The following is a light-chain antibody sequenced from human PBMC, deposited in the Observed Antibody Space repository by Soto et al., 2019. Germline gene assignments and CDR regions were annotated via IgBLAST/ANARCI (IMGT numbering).Light chain of an antibody. V-gene: IGLV2-8*01. CDR2: EVS. Sequence: QSVLAQPPSASGAPGQSVTISCTGNSSDVGGYNYVSWYQQHPGKAPKLMIYEVSKRPSGVPDRFSGSKSGNTASLTVSGLQAEDEADYYCSSYAGSNNLVFGTGTKVT. CDR3: SSYAGSNNLV. J-gene: IGLJ1*01. CDR1: SSDVGGYNY.